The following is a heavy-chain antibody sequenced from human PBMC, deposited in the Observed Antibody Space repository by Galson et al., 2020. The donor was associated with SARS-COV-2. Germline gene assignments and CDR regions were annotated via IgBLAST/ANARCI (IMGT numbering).Heavy chain of an antibody. V-gene: IGHV1-18*04. CDR3: ARVPPGTGTFDY. Sequence: ASVKVSCRSSGYTFSNYAFTWVRQAPGQGLEYMGWINAYDGETNFAEKFQDRVTMTTDSSTNTVFMQLRGLTSDDTAVYYCARVPPGTGTFDYWGQGTLLTVSS. J-gene: IGHJ4*02. CDR1: GYTFSNYA. D-gene: IGHD1-1*01. CDR2: INAYDGET.